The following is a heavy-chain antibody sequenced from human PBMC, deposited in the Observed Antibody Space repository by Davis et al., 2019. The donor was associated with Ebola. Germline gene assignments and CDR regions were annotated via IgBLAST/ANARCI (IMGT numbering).Heavy chain of an antibody. Sequence: PSETLSLTCAVYGGSFSGYYWSWIRQPPGKGLEWIGEINHSGSTNYNPSLKSRVTISVDTSKNQFSLKLSSVTAADTAVYYCARGLKYCSGGSCYFDYWGQGTLVTVSS. D-gene: IGHD2-15*01. V-gene: IGHV4-34*01. CDR1: GGSFSGYY. CDR3: ARGLKYCSGGSCYFDY. CDR2: INHSGST. J-gene: IGHJ4*02.